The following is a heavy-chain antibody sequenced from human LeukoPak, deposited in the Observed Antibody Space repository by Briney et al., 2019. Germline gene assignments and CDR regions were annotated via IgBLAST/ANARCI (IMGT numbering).Heavy chain of an antibody. Sequence: GGSLRLSCAAPGFTFSSDWMHWVRHVPGEGLVWVSRINGGGRSIIYADSVKGRFTISRDKAKNILYLQMNSLRDEDSAVYHCLRSRGNSYGYWDSWGQGTLVTVSS. CDR2: INGGGRSI. CDR1: GFTFSSDW. V-gene: IGHV3-74*01. CDR3: LRSRGNSYGYWDS. J-gene: IGHJ4*02. D-gene: IGHD5-18*01.